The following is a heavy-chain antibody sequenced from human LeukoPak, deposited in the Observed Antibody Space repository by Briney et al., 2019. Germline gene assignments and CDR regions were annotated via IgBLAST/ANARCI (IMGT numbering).Heavy chain of an antibody. Sequence: GGSLRLSCAASGFTFSSYGMHWVRQAPGKGLEWVAVIWYDGSNKYYADSVKGRFTISRDNAKNSLYLQMNSLRAEDTAVYYCARGLGAPHYWGQGTLVTVSS. J-gene: IGHJ4*02. CDR1: GFTFSSYG. D-gene: IGHD1-26*01. V-gene: IGHV3-33*01. CDR3: ARGLGAPHY. CDR2: IWYDGSNK.